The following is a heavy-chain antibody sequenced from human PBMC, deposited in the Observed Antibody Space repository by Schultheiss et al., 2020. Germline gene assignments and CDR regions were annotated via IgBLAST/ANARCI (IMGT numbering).Heavy chain of an antibody. CDR3: ARAEGEMATLGFDY. Sequence: LRLSCTVSGGSISSGSYYWSWIRQPAGKGLEWIGRIYTSGSTNYNPSLKSRVTISVDTSKNQFSLKLSSVTAADTAVYYCARAEGEMATLGFDYWGQGTLVTVCS. CDR1: GGSISSGSYY. J-gene: IGHJ4*02. D-gene: IGHD5-24*01. CDR2: IYTSGST. V-gene: IGHV4-61*02.